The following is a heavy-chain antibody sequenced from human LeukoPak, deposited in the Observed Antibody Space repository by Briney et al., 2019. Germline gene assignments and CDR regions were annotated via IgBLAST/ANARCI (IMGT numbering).Heavy chain of an antibody. J-gene: IGHJ3*02. V-gene: IGHV3-9*01. D-gene: IGHD1-26*01. CDR2: ISWNSGSI. CDR1: GFTFSSYA. Sequence: GGSLRLSCAASGFTFSSYAMSWVRQAPGKGLEWVSGISWNSGSIVYADSVKGRFTISRDNAKNSLYLQMNSLRAEDTALYYCAKDNSGSYYFDAFDIWGQGTMVTVSS. CDR3: AKDNSGSYYFDAFDI.